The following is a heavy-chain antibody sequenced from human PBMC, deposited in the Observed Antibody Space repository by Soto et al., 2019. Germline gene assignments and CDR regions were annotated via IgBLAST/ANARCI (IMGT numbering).Heavy chain of an antibody. D-gene: IGHD2-21*01. Sequence: QVQLVESGGGVVQPGRSLRLSCAVSGFTVSTYGMHWVRQAPGKGLESVAVISRDGGTKYYADSVKGRFTISRDNSRNTLFLEMNSLRGDDMAVYYCAGEVASGYCGQGTLVTVSS. CDR3: AGEVASGY. V-gene: IGHV3-30*03. J-gene: IGHJ4*02. CDR2: ISRDGGTK. CDR1: GFTVSTYG.